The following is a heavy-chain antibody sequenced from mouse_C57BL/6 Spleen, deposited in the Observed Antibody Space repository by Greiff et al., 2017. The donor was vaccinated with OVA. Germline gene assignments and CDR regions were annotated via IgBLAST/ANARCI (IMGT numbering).Heavy chain of an antibody. CDR3: ARHRGDLLGYFDV. J-gene: IGHJ1*03. CDR1: GFTFSDYG. V-gene: IGHV5-15*01. CDR2: ISNLAYSI. Sequence: EVKLMESGGGLVQPGGSLKLSCAASGFTFSDYGMAWVRQAPRKGPEWVAFISNLAYSIYYADTVTGRFTISRANAKNTLYLEMSSLRSEDTAMYYCARHRGDLLGYFDVWGTGTTVTVSS. D-gene: IGHD2-1*01.